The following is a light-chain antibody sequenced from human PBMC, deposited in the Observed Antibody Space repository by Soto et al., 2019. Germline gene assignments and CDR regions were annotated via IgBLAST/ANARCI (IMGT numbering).Light chain of an antibody. V-gene: IGKV1-12*01. J-gene: IGKJ2*01. Sequence: DIQMTQSPSSVSASIGDRVTITCRASQGVNSWLAWYRLKDGHAPELLIYGASRLQTGVPSRFSGSGSGTHFTLTISSLQPEDCATYFGHQVYSFAYTFGPGARLEIK. CDR3: HQVYSFAYT. CDR1: QGVNSW. CDR2: GAS.